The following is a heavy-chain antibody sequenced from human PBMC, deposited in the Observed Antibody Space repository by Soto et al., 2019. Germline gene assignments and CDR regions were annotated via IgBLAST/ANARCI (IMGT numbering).Heavy chain of an antibody. J-gene: IGHJ4*02. D-gene: IGHD4-17*01. Sequence: GGSLRLSCAASGFTFSSYAMSGVRQAPGKGLEWVSAISGSGGSTYYADSVKGRFTISRDNSKNTMYLQMNSLRAEDTAVYYCAKDGFSYGDYVYPWGIGPIDYWGQGTLVTVSS. CDR2: ISGSGGST. CDR1: GFTFSSYA. V-gene: IGHV3-23*01. CDR3: AKDGFSYGDYVYPWGIGPIDY.